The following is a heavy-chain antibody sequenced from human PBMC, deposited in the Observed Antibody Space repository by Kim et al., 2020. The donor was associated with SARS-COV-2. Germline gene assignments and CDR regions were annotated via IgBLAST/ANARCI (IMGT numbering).Heavy chain of an antibody. CDR3: ASDNYYDSSGSGDAFDI. D-gene: IGHD3-22*01. Sequence: LKSRVTISVDTSKNQFSLKLSSVTAADTAVYYCASDNYYDSSGSGDAFDIWGQGTMVTVSS. J-gene: IGHJ3*02. V-gene: IGHV4-30-2*04.